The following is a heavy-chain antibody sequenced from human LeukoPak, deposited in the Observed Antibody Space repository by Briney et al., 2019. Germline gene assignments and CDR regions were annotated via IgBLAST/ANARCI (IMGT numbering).Heavy chain of an antibody. J-gene: IGHJ6*03. V-gene: IGHV4-34*01. CDR1: GGSFSGYY. CDR3: ARGRRGLPHYMDV. CDR2: INHSGST. Sequence: PSETLSLTCAVYGGSFSGYYWSWIRQPPGKGLEWIGEINHSGSTNYNPSLKSRVTISVDTSKNQFSLKLSSVTAADTAVYYCARGRRGLPHYMDVWGKGTTVTVSS.